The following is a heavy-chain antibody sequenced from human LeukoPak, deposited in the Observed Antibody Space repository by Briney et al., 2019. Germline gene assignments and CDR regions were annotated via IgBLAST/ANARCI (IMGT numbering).Heavy chain of an antibody. CDR2: TTSSSTYM. Sequence: PGGSLRLSCAASGFTFNSYNMNWVRQAPGKGLEWVSSTTSSSTYMYYADSVKGRFTISRDNARNSLYLQMNSLRAEDTAVYYCARGFTYGDFDAFDIWGQGTMVTVSS. V-gene: IGHV3-21*01. J-gene: IGHJ3*02. D-gene: IGHD4-17*01. CDR1: GFTFNSYN. CDR3: ARGFTYGDFDAFDI.